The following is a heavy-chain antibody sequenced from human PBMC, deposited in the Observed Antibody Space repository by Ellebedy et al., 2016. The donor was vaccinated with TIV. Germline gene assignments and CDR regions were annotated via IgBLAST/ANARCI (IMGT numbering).Heavy chain of an antibody. D-gene: IGHD3-22*01. J-gene: IGHJ4*02. CDR3: ARDQDSGGYSPLDH. V-gene: IGHV3-33*01. CDR2: MWYDGSRI. CDR1: GFPFSSYG. Sequence: PGGSLRLSCVASGFPFSSYGMHWVRQAPGKGLDWVAVMWYDGSRIYYADSVKGRFTISRDNSKNTLYLQMNRLRVEDTGIYYCARDQDSGGYSPLDHWGQGTLVTVSS.